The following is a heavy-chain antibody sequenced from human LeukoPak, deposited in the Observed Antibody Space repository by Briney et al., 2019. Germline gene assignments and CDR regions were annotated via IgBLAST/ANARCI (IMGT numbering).Heavy chain of an antibody. CDR2: IYSGGGT. CDR1: GFTVSSNY. D-gene: IGHD3-16*01. J-gene: IGHJ4*02. CDR3: ASGGQRYYFAY. Sequence: PGGSLKLSCAASGFTVSSNYMSWVRQAPGKGLEWVSIIYSGGGTYYADSVKGRFTISRDNSKNTLYLQMNSLRVEDTAVYHCASGGQRYYFAYWGQGTLVTVSS. V-gene: IGHV3-66*01.